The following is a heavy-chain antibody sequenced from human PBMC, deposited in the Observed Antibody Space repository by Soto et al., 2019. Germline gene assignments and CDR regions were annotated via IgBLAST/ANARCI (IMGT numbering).Heavy chain of an antibody. CDR2: IYPGDSDT. CDR3: ARCGCGYATYYYYGMDV. Sequence: GESLKISCKGSGYSFTSYWIGWVRQMPGKGLEWMGIIYPGDSDTRYSPSFQGQVTISADKSISTAYLQWSSLKASDTAMYYCARCGCGYATYYYYGMDVWSQGTTVTVSS. J-gene: IGHJ6*02. V-gene: IGHV5-51*01. CDR1: GYSFTSYW. D-gene: IGHD2-21*01.